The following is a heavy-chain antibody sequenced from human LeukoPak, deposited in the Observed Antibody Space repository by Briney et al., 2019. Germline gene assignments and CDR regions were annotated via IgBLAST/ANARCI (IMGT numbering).Heavy chain of an antibody. V-gene: IGHV3-21*06. CDR1: GFSFSDYD. Sequence: VGSLRLSCTASGFSFSDYDMNWVRQAPGKGLEWVSPISGSSRHRYYADSAKGRFTISRDNAKNSLYLQMNSLRAEDTAVYYCARAFPPLRTTAAGDYWGQGTLVTVSS. J-gene: IGHJ4*02. CDR2: ISGSSRHR. D-gene: IGHD6-25*01. CDR3: ARAFPPLRTTAAGDY.